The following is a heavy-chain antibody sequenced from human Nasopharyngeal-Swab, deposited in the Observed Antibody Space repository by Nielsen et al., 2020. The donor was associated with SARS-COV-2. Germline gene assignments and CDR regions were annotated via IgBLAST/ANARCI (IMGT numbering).Heavy chain of an antibody. D-gene: IGHD4-17*01. CDR2: ISSSSAYI. CDR1: GFTFSGYS. J-gene: IGHJ4*02. CDR3: ARDGDYGDYADFDY. Sequence: GEPLKISCAASGFTFSGYSMNWVRQAPGKGLEWVSSISSSSAYIYYAGSVKGRFTVSRDNAKYSLYLQMNSLRAEDTAVYYCARDGDYGDYADFDYWGQGTLVAVSS. V-gene: IGHV3-21*01.